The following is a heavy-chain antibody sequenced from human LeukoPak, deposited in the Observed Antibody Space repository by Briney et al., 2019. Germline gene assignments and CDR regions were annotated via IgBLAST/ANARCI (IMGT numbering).Heavy chain of an antibody. Sequence: PGGSLRLSCAASGFTFSSYSMNWVRQAPGKGLEWVSSISSSSSYIYYADSVKGRFTISRDNAKNSLYLQMNSLRAEDTAVYYCARAPCAGDCYYFDCWGQGTLVTVSS. CDR2: ISSSSSYI. CDR1: GFTFSSYS. CDR3: ARAPCAGDCYYFDC. J-gene: IGHJ4*02. D-gene: IGHD2-21*02. V-gene: IGHV3-21*01.